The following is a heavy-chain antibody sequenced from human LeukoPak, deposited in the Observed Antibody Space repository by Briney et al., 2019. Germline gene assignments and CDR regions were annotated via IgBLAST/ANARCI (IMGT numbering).Heavy chain of an antibody. CDR3: GYYDSSGYYYGRLRY. Sequence: GGSLRLSCTASGFTFSNFWMGWVRQAPGKGLEWVANIKQDETEKFYLGSVKGRFTISRDNAKNSLYLQMNSLRAEDTATYFCGYYDSSGYYYGRLRYWGQGTPVTVSS. CDR2: IKQDETEK. V-gene: IGHV3-7*03. J-gene: IGHJ4*02. CDR1: GFTFSNFW. D-gene: IGHD3-22*01.